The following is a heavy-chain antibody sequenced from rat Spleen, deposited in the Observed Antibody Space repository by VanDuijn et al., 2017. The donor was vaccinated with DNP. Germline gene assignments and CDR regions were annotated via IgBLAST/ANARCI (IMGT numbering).Heavy chain of an antibody. Sequence: EVQLVESGGGLVQPGRSLKLSCAASRFTFSDYYMAWVRQAPKNGLEWVASISASGGSTSYRDSVKGRFTISRDNAKSILYLQMDSLRSEDTATYYCTTDFERGYWGQGVMVTVSS. CDR1: RFTFSDYY. CDR3: TTDFERGY. J-gene: IGHJ2*01. V-gene: IGHV5-20*01. D-gene: IGHD1-11*01. CDR2: ISASGGST.